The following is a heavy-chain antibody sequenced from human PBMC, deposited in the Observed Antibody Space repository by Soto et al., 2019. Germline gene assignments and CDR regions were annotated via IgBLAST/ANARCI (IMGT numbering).Heavy chain of an antibody. V-gene: IGHV4-31*03. D-gene: IGHD5-12*01. CDR2: IYYSGST. CDR1: GGSISSGGYY. J-gene: IGHJ4*02. Sequence: MQLPESGPGLVKPSQTLSLTCTVSGGSISSGGYYWSWIRQHPGKGPEWIGYIYYSGSTYYNPSLMSRVTIAVDASKNQYSLKLGSVTAADTAVYDCARGSRVIVATSPAYFDYWGQGTLVTVSS. CDR3: ARGSRVIVATSPAYFDY.